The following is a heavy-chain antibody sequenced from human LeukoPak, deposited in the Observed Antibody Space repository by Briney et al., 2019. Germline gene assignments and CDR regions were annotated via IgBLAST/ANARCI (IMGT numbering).Heavy chain of an antibody. CDR3: ARVAGDILTAVGFDY. V-gene: IGHV4-4*02. J-gene: IGHJ4*02. D-gene: IGHD3-9*01. CDR1: GGSISSSNW. CDR2: IYYSGST. Sequence: PSETLSLTCAVSGGSISSSNWWSWARQPPGKGLEWIGSIYYSGSTYYNPSLKSRVTISVDTSKNQFSLKLSSVTAADTAVYYCARVAGDILTAVGFDYWGQGTLVTVSS.